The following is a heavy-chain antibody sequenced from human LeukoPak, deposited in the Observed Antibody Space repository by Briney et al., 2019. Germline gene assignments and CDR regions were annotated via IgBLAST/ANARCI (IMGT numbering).Heavy chain of an antibody. CDR1: GYTFTGSY. D-gene: IGHD1-1*01. CDR2: INPNSGDT. Sequence: ASVRVSCKASGYTFTGSYMHWVRQAPGQGLEWMGWINPNSGDTKCAQKFQGRVTVTRDTSIRTAYMEVSRLGSDDTAVYYCARGRNEAFDIWGQGTMVTVSS. CDR3: ARGRNEAFDI. J-gene: IGHJ3*02. V-gene: IGHV1-2*02.